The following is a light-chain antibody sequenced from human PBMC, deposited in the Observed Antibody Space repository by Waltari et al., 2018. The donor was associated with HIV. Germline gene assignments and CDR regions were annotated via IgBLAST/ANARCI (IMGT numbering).Light chain of an antibody. J-gene: IGLJ3*02. V-gene: IGLV3-25*03. CDR3: QSADSSGTYRV. Sequence: SYELTQPPSVSVSPGQTARITCPGDALPNRYAYWYQQKPGQAPVLVIYKDSERPPGIPERFSGSSSGTTVTLTISGVQAEDEADYYCQSADSSGTYRVFGGGTKLTVL. CDR2: KDS. CDR1: ALPNRY.